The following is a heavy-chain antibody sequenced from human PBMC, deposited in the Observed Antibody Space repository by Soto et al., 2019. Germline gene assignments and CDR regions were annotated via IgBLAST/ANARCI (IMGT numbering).Heavy chain of an antibody. V-gene: IGHV1-58*01. J-gene: IGHJ6*02. D-gene: IGHD3-10*01. Sequence: QMQLVQSGPEVKKPGTSVKVSCKASGFTFTSSAVQWVRQARGQRLEWIGWIVVGSGNTNYAQKFQERVTITRDRSTSSGYMEVISLRSEVTAVYYCAADEVVGLGELLSPAYGMDVWGQGTTVTVSS. CDR3: AADEVVGLGELLSPAYGMDV. CDR2: IVVGSGNT. CDR1: GFTFTSSA.